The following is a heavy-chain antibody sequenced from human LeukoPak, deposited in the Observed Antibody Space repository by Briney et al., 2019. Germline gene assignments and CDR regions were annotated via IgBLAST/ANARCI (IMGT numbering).Heavy chain of an antibody. V-gene: IGHV4-34*01. J-gene: IGHJ4*02. Sequence: PSETLSLTCAVYRGSFSGYYWSWIRQPPGRGPEWIGEINHNGNTNYNPSLTGRVSISADTSNNQFSLKVSSLTAADTAVYFCARGRLVAEYFFDYWGQGTLVTVSS. CDR3: ARGRLVAEYFFDY. CDR2: INHNGNT. CDR1: RGSFSGYY. D-gene: IGHD5-12*01.